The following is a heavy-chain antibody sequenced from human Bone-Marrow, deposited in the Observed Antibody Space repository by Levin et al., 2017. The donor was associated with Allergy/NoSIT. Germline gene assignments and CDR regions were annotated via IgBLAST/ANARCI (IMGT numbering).Heavy chain of an antibody. CDR2: ISAYNGNT. Sequence: ASVKVSCKASGYTFTSYGISWVRQAPGQGLEWMGWISAYNGNTNYALKLQGRVTMTTDTSTSTAYMELRSLRSDDTAVYYCARARSIFGVVHTPDYWGQGTLVTVSS. CDR3: ARARSIFGVVHTPDY. CDR1: GYTFTSYG. D-gene: IGHD3-3*01. J-gene: IGHJ4*02. V-gene: IGHV1-18*01.